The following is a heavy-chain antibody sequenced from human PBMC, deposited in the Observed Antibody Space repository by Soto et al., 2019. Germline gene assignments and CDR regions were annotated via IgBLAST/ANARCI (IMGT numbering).Heavy chain of an antibody. CDR2: IYWDDDK. D-gene: IGHD2-2*01. CDR1: GFSLSTSGVG. V-gene: IGHV2-5*02. CDR3: AHKLVPAAGGGWFDP. Sequence: QITLKESGPTLVKPTQTLTLTCTFSGFSLSTSGVGVGWIRQPPGKALEWLALIYWDDDKRYSPSLKSRLTITKDTSKNQVVLTMTNMDPVDTATYYCAHKLVPAAGGGWFDPWGQGTLVTVSS. J-gene: IGHJ5*02.